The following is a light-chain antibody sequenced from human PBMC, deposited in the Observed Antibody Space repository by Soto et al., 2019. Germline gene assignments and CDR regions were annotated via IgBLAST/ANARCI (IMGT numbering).Light chain of an antibody. Sequence: DIQMTQSPSTLSASVGDRVTITCRASQSISSWLAWYQQKPGKXPXXLIYDASSLESGVPSRFSGSGSGTEFTLTISSLQPDDFATYDCQQYNSYCTFGQGTKVDIK. CDR1: QSISSW. CDR3: QQYNSYCT. J-gene: IGKJ1*01. V-gene: IGKV1-5*01. CDR2: DAS.